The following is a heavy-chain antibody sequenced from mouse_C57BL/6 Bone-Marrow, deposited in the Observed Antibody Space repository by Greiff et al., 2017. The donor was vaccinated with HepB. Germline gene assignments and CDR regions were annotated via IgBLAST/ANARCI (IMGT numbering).Heavy chain of an antibody. CDR2: ISSGGSYT. J-gene: IGHJ3*01. V-gene: IGHV5-6*01. CDR3: ARRGYYGSSAWFAY. Sequence: EVMLVESGGDLVKPGGSLKLSCAASGFTFSSYGMSWVRQTPDKRLEWVATISSGGSYTYYPDSVKGRFPISRDNAKNTLYLQMSILKSEDTAMYYCARRGYYGSSAWFAYWGQGTLVTVSA. CDR1: GFTFSSYG. D-gene: IGHD1-1*01.